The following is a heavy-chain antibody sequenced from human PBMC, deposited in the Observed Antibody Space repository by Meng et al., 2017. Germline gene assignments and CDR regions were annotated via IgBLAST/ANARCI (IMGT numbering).Heavy chain of an antibody. CDR1: GGSVSSGSYY. CDR2: IYYSGST. Sequence: SETLSLTCTVSGGSVSSGSYYWSWIRRPPGKGLEWIGYIYYSGSTNYNPSLKSRVTISVDTSKNQFSLKLSSVTAADTAVYYCASQLAYYYYGMDVWGQGTTVTVSS. J-gene: IGHJ6*02. D-gene: IGHD2-2*01. CDR3: ASQLAYYYYGMDV. V-gene: IGHV4-61*01.